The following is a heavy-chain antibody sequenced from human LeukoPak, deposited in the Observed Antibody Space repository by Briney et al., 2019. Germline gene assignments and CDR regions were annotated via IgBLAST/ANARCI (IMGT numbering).Heavy chain of an antibody. CDR3: AKSIRFCSSNSCFAGYYNYGLDV. CDR1: GFTFSSYG. CDR2: ISHHRSSK. Sequence: GRSLRLSCDASGFTFSSYGIHGVRQAPGKGLERVALISHHRSSKYFADSVKGRFTISRDNPKNTLDLQMHSLRAEDTAVYYCAKSIRFCSSNSCFAGYYNYGLDVWGQGTTVIVSS. J-gene: IGHJ6*02. D-gene: IGHD2-2*01. V-gene: IGHV3-30*18.